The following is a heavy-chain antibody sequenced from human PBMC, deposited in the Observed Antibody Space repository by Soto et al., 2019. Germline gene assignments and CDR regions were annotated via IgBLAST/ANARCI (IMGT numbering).Heavy chain of an antibody. CDR1: GGTFSSYA. V-gene: IGHV1-3*01. CDR2: INAGNGNT. Sequence: ASVKVSCKASGGTFSSYAISWVRQAPGQGLEWMGWINAGNGNTKYSQKFQGRVTITRDTSASTAYMEPSSLRSEDTAVYYCASLGGDVVVAATPGFWYYGMDVWGQGTTVTVSS. D-gene: IGHD2-15*01. J-gene: IGHJ6*02. CDR3: ASLGGDVVVAATPGFWYYGMDV.